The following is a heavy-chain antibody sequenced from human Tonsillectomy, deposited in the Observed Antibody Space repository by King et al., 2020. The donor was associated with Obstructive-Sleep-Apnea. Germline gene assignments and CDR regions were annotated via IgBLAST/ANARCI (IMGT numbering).Heavy chain of an antibody. CDR3: ARGAGDIVVVVAATRNWFDP. V-gene: IGHV4-61*01. D-gene: IGHD2-15*01. Sequence: VQLQESGPGLVKPSETLSLTCTVSGGSVSSGSYYWSWIRQPPGKELEWIGYIYYSGSTNYNPSLKNRVTITVDTSKNQFPLKLSSVTAADTAVYYCARGAGDIVVVVAATRNWFDPWGQGTLVTVSS. CDR1: GGSVSSGSYY. J-gene: IGHJ5*02. CDR2: IYYSGST.